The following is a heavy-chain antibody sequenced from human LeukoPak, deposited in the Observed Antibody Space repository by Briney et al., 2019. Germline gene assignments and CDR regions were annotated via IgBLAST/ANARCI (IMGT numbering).Heavy chain of an antibody. CDR1: GYSFTSYW. CDR3: ARSRDRGIAARPYDY. Sequence: GESLKISCKGSGYSFTSYWSGWVRQMPGKGLEWMGLIYPGDSDTRYSPSFQGQVTISADKSISTAYLQWSSLKASDTAMYYCARSRDRGIAARPYDYWGQGTLVTVSS. J-gene: IGHJ4*02. D-gene: IGHD6-6*01. V-gene: IGHV5-51*01. CDR2: IYPGDSDT.